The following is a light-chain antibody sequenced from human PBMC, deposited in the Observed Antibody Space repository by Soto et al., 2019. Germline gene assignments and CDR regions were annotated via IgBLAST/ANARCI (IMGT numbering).Light chain of an antibody. CDR2: EVS. V-gene: IGLV2-14*01. Sequence: HSALTQPASVSGSPGQLITISCTGTTSDVGGYSFVSWYQLHPGKAPKLMIYEVSNRPSGVSNRFSGSKSGNTASLTISGLQAEDESDYYCSSYTTSGTRVFGTGTKV. CDR3: SSYTTSGTRV. J-gene: IGLJ1*01. CDR1: TSDVGGYSF.